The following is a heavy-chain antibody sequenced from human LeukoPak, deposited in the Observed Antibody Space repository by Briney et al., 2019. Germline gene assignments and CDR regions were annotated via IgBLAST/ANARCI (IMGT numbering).Heavy chain of an antibody. CDR2: ISWNSGSI. J-gene: IGHJ4*02. CDR1: GFIFNNYA. Sequence: GWSLRLSCAGSGFIFNNYARHWVRHPPGKGLEWVSGISWNSGSIDYADSVKGRFTISRDNAKISLYLQMNSLRVEDTAFYYCAKDNRRHYTSGPNPDSLHWGQGALVTVSS. D-gene: IGHD6-19*01. CDR3: AKDNRRHYTSGPNPDSLH. V-gene: IGHV3-9*01.